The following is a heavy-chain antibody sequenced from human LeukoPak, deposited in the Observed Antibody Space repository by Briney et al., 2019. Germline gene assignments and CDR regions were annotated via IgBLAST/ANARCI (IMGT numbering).Heavy chain of an antibody. CDR1: GFTVGSYW. CDR2: IKPDGSQK. Sequence: GGSLTLACALSGFTVGSYWVSWGRQAARNWMDWVANIKPDGSQKYYVESVKGPFSISRDNAKHPLYLQMTSLRAEDTAVYYCARVSGSYLLFDYWGQGTLVTVSS. CDR3: ARVSGSYLLFDY. V-gene: IGHV3-7*01. J-gene: IGHJ4*02. D-gene: IGHD1-26*01.